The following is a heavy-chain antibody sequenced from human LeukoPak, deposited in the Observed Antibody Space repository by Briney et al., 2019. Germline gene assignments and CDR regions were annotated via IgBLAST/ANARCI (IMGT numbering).Heavy chain of an antibody. J-gene: IGHJ4*02. Sequence: GGSLRLSRAASGFTVSSNYMSWVRQAPGKGLEWVSVIYSGGSTYYADSVKGRFTISRDNSKNTLYPQMNSLRAEDTAVYYCARDGAYYYDSSGQKPFDYWGQGTLVTVSS. V-gene: IGHV3-53*01. CDR3: ARDGAYYYDSSGQKPFDY. D-gene: IGHD3-22*01. CDR2: IYSGGST. CDR1: GFTVSSNY.